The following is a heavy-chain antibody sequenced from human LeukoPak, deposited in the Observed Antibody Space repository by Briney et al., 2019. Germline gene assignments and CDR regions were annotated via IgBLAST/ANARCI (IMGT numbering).Heavy chain of an antibody. V-gene: IGHV4-61*02. CDR2: IYTSGST. J-gene: IGHJ4*02. CDR1: GGSISSGSDY. CDR3: ARGTYSGYDNYFDY. D-gene: IGHD5-12*01. Sequence: SQTLSLTCTVSGGSISSGSDYWSWIRQPAGKGLEWIGRIYTSGSTNYNPSLKSRVTISVDTSKNQFSLKLSSVTAADTAVYYCARGTYSGYDNYFDYWGQGTLVTVSS.